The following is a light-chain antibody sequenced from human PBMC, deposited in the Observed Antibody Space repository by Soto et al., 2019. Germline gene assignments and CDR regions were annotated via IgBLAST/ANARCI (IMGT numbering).Light chain of an antibody. CDR1: QSVSSSY. CDR2: GAS. V-gene: IGKV3-20*01. CDR3: QQYGSSLLFT. J-gene: IGKJ3*01. Sequence: EIVLTQSPGTLSLSPGERATLSCRASQSVSSSYLAGYQQKPGQAPRLLIYGASSRATGIPDRFSGSGSGTDFTLTISRLEPEDFAVYYCQQYGSSLLFTFGPGTKVDIK.